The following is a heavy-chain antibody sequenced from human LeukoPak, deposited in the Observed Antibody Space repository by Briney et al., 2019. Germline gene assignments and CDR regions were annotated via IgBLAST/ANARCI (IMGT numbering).Heavy chain of an antibody. Sequence: GGSLRLSFAAAGFTCSSYSMRCVRQAPGKGLEWVAVISYDGSNKYYADSVKGQFTISRDNSKNTLYLQMNSLRAEHTAVYYCARVGHYNTRNDQVCLCNNRCDPWGQGTLVTVSS. J-gene: IGHJ5*02. CDR3: ARVGHYNTRNDQVCLCNNRCDP. CDR1: GFTCSSYS. CDR2: ISYDGSNK. D-gene: IGHD1/OR15-1a*01. V-gene: IGHV3-30*19.